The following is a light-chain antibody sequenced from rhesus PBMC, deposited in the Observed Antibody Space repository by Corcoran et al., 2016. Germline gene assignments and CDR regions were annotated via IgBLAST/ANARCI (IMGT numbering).Light chain of an antibody. CDR3: GQGTNVPPWT. CDR2: KVS. Sequence: DVVMTQSPLSLPITPGQPASISCRSSQSLIHSDGNTYLSWSQQKPGQPPRLQSYKVSNRYYGVPDRVSGSGAWTEFNTIIIRGGDDDVVVSYCGQGTNVPPWTFGQGTKVEIK. CDR1: QSLIHSDGNTY. J-gene: IGKJ1*01. V-gene: IGKV2-62*02.